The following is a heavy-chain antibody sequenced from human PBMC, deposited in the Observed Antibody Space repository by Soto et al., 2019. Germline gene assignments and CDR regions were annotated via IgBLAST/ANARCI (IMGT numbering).Heavy chain of an antibody. Sequence: EVQLVESGGGLVRPGGSLRLSCAASGFTFSSYTMNWVRQAPGKGLEWVSSIRSSSSHMYYADSVKGRFTISRDNAKNSLYLQMNTLRAEDTAVYFCARHVGYWGQGTLVTVSS. CDR1: GFTFSSYT. V-gene: IGHV3-21*01. CDR3: ARHVGY. D-gene: IGHD2-15*01. CDR2: IRSSSSHM. J-gene: IGHJ4*02.